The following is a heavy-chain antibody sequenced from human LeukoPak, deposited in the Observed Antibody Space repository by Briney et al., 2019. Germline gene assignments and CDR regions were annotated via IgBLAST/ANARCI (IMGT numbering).Heavy chain of an antibody. J-gene: IGHJ6*04. V-gene: IGHV3-21*01. CDR1: GFTFSSYS. CDR2: ISSSSSYI. D-gene: IGHD2-2*01. CDR3: ARDDIVVVPAAPDQIYYYYGMDV. Sequence: GGSLRLSCAASGFTFSSYSMNWVRQAPGKGLEWVSSISSSSSYIYYADSVKGRFTISRDNAKNSLYLQMNSLRAEDTAVCYCARDDIVVVPAAPDQIYYYYGMDVWGKGTTVTVSS.